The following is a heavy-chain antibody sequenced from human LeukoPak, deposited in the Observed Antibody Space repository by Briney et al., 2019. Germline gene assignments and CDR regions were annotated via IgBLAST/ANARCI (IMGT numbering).Heavy chain of an antibody. D-gene: IGHD2/OR15-2a*01. V-gene: IGHV3-66*01. J-gene: IGHJ6*02. CDR1: GFTVTSNY. CDR2: VYPGGFT. CDR3: AIGGVIWRMDV. Sequence: GGSLRLSCAVSGFTVTSNYMSWVRQAPGRGLEWVSVVYPGGFTYHADSVKGRFTISRDTSKNTVYLQMNSLRAEDTAVYYCAIGGVIWRMDVWGQGTTVTVSS.